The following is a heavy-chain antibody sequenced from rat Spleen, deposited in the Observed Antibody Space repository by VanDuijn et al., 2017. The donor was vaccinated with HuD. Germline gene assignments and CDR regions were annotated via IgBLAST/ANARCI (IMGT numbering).Heavy chain of an antibody. CDR1: GYSITSNY. V-gene: IGHV3-1*01. CDR3: TRGLSMSSTNYYYALFAY. D-gene: IGHD1-6*01. Sequence: EVQLQESGPGLVKPSQSLSLTCSVTGYSITSNYWGWIRKFPGNKMEWMGYISYSGSTSYHPSLKSRISITRDTSKNQFFLQLNSLTTEDTATYYCTRGLSMSSTNYYYALFAYWGQGTLVTVSS. J-gene: IGHJ3*01. CDR2: ISYSGST.